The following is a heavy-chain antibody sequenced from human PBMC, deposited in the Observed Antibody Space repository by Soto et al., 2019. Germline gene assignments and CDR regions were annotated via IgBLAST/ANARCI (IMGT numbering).Heavy chain of an antibody. Sequence: QVQLVQSGAEVKKPGASVKVSCKASGYTFTSYYMHWVRQAPGQGLEWMGIINPSGGSTSYAQKFQGRVTMTRDTSSSTVYMELSSLRSEDTAVYYCARCPGVVPALDVWGQGTTVTVSS. J-gene: IGHJ6*02. CDR1: GYTFTSYY. V-gene: IGHV1-46*01. CDR2: INPSGGST. CDR3: ARCPGVVPALDV. D-gene: IGHD2-2*01.